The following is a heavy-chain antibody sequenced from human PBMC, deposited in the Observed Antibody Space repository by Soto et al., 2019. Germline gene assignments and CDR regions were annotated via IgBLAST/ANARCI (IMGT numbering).Heavy chain of an antibody. D-gene: IGHD3-10*01. CDR3: ARARVTMVRGPNYYYYYGMDV. Sequence: SKTLSHTYSGTGGSNSSSYRTSIRHPPANGLEWIGETNHRGSTNYNPSLKSRVTISVDTSKNQFSLKLSSVTAADTAVYYCARARVTMVRGPNYYYYYGMDVWGQGTTVT. CDR1: GGSNSSSY. J-gene: IGHJ6*02. V-gene: IGHV4-34*01. CDR2: TNHRGST.